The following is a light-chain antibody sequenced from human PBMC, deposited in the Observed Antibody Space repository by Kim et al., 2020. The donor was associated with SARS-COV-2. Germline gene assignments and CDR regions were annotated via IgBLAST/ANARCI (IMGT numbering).Light chain of an antibody. CDR2: AAS. Sequence: ASWGDRVTITCRASRGIGVRLALYQQKPGKAPNLLIYAASTLQRGVPSRFSGSGSGTDFALTISSLQPEDFAIYYCQQLISYPITFGQGTRLEIK. CDR1: RGIGVR. V-gene: IGKV1-9*01. CDR3: QQLISYPIT. J-gene: IGKJ5*01.